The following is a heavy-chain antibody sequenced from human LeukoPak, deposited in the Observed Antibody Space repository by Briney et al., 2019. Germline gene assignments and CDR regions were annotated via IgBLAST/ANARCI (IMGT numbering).Heavy chain of an antibody. Sequence: NSSETPSLTCTVSGGSISSYYWSWIRQPPGKGLEWIGCIYYSGSTNYNPSLKSRVTISVDTSKNQFSLKLSSVTAADTAVYYCARGDKGFDFDYWGQGTLVTVSS. CDR3: ARGDKGFDFDY. J-gene: IGHJ4*02. V-gene: IGHV4-59*01. CDR2: IYYSGST. CDR1: GGSISSYY.